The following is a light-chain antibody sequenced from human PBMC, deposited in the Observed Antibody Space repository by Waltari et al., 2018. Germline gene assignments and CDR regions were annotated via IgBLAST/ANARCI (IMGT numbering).Light chain of an antibody. V-gene: IGKV3-20*01. CDR3: QHYVGLPVT. CDR1: QSVSRA. Sequence: EIVLTQSPGTLSLSPGERVILSCRVSQSVSRALAWYQQKPGQAPRLLIYGASNRATGIPDRFSGRGSGTDFSLTISRLEPEDFAVYYCQHYVGLPVTFGQGTKVEIK. J-gene: IGKJ1*01. CDR2: GAS.